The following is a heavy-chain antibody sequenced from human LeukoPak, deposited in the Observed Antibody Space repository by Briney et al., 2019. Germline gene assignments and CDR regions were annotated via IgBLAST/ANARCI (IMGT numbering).Heavy chain of an antibody. V-gene: IGHV4-38-2*01. J-gene: IGHJ5*02. D-gene: IGHD3-10*01. CDR2: TYHSGST. CDR1: GYSISSGYY. Sequence: PSETLSLTCAVSGYSISSGYYWGWIRQPPGKGLEWIGSTYHSGSTYYNPSLKSRVTISVDTSKNQFSLKLSSVTAADTAVYYCARAEGYYYGSGSLGWFDPWGQGTLVTVSS. CDR3: ARAEGYYYGSGSLGWFDP.